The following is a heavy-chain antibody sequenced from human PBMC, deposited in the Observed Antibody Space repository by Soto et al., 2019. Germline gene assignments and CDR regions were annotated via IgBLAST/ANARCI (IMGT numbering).Heavy chain of an antibody. Sequence: GGSLRLSCTASGFTFSNYSMSWVRQAPGKGLEWVSVISRGGDSTYYVDSVKGRFIISRDNSKNTVYLQMNSLRAEDTAVYYCAKDVVGHCSGGGCYAKDYWGQGSLVTVSS. CDR3: AKDVVGHCSGGGCYAKDY. V-gene: IGHV3-23*01. CDR1: GFTFSNYS. J-gene: IGHJ4*02. D-gene: IGHD2-15*01. CDR2: ISRGGDST.